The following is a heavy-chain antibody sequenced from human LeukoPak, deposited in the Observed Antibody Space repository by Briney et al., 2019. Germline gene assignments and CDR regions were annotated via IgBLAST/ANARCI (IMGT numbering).Heavy chain of an antibody. D-gene: IGHD3-3*01. CDR2: IYYSGSP. CDR1: GGSIISYY. V-gene: IGHV4-59*01. CDR3: ARVFGVNWFDP. Sequence: PSETLSLTCTVSGGSIISYYWSWIRQPPGKGLEWIGYIYYSGSPNYNPSLKSRVTISVDTSKNQFSLKLSSVTAADTAVYYCARVFGVNWFDPWGQGTLVTVSS. J-gene: IGHJ5*02.